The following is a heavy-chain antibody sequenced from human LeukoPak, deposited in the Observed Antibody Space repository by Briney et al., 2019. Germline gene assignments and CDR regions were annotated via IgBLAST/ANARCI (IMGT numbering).Heavy chain of an antibody. D-gene: IGHD7-27*01. CDR3: VRVLARTGAIDY. J-gene: IGHJ4*02. Sequence: PSETLSLTCAVAGGSMTSGDYSWSWIRQPPGKGLEWIGYIYQSGSTYYHSSLKSRLIISLDKSKNQFSLRLSSVTAADTAVFYCVRVLARTGAIDYWGQGTPVTVSS. CDR2: IYQSGST. V-gene: IGHV4-30-2*01. CDR1: GGSMTSGDYS.